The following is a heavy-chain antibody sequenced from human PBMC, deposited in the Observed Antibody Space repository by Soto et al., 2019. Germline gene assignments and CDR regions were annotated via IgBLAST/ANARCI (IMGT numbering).Heavy chain of an antibody. J-gene: IGHJ4*02. CDR3: TADPHYYTGGVAY. Sequence: ESGGGLVKPGGSLRLSCAASGFTFSSAWLNWVRQAPGKGLEWVGRIKGKVHGETTDYAAPVKGRFSISRDDSSNTLHLQMNSLEIEDTAVYYCTADPHYYTGGVAYWGQGALVTVSS. CDR1: GFTFSSAW. D-gene: IGHD2-8*02. V-gene: IGHV3-15*07. CDR2: IKGKVHGETT.